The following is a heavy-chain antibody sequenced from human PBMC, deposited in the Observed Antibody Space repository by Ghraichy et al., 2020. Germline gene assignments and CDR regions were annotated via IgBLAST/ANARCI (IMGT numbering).Heavy chain of an antibody. D-gene: IGHD2-8*01. J-gene: IGHJ3*02. CDR3: ARGGVPDAYDI. Sequence: SETLSLTCAVYGGSVRGHYWTWIRQPPGKGLQWIGEINDSGNTNYMPSLESRVTISVDTSKNQFPLRLTSLTAADTAVYYCARGGVPDAYDIWGQGTMVTVSS. CDR2: INDSGNT. V-gene: IGHV4-34*01. CDR1: GGSVRGHY.